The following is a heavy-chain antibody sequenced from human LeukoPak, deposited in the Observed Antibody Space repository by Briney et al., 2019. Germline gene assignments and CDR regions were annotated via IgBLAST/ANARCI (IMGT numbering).Heavy chain of an antibody. V-gene: IGHV4-31*03. CDR2: IYYSGST. CDR3: ARVSRDYGDFYFDY. CDR1: GGSISSGGYY. D-gene: IGHD4-17*01. J-gene: IGHJ4*02. Sequence: PSETLSHTCTVSGGSISSGGYYWSWIRQHPGKGLEWIGYIYYSGSTYYNPSLKSRVTISVDTSKNQFSLKLSSVTAADTAVYYCARVSRDYGDFYFDYWGQGTLVTVSS.